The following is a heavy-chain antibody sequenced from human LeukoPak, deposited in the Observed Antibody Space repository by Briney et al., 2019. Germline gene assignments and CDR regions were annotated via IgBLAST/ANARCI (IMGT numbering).Heavy chain of an antibody. CDR2: ISYDGSNK. J-gene: IGHJ6*02. CDR1: GFTFSSYA. Sequence: GGSLTLTCAASGFTFSSYAMHWVRQAPGKGLERVAVISYDGSNKYYADSVKGRFTISRDNSKNTLYLQMNSLRAEDTAVYYCASLAVAGLLSTYYYGMDVWGQGTTVTVSS. D-gene: IGHD6-19*01. CDR3: ASLAVAGLLSTYYYGMDV. V-gene: IGHV3-30*04.